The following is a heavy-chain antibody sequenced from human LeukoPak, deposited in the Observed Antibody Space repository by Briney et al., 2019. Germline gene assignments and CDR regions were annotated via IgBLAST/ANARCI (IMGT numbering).Heavy chain of an antibody. V-gene: IGHV3-23*01. D-gene: IGHD6-19*01. Sequence: GGSLRLSCAASGFPLSSYAMSWVRQGPGKGLEWVAATSSSDPGTYHADSVRGRFTISRDNSKNTLYLQMNRLRVEDAAVYYCAKSGELIAVAGLDYWGQGTLVTVSS. CDR3: AKSGELIAVAGLDY. CDR1: GFPLSSYA. J-gene: IGHJ4*02. CDR2: TSSSDPGT.